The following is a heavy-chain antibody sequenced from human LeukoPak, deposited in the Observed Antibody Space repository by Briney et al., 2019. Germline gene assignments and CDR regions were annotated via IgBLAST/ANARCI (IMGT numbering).Heavy chain of an antibody. V-gene: IGHV4-59*08. CDR1: GGSISRYY. CDR3: ERFGLPVFKWFDP. CDR2: IYYSGST. Sequence: SETLSLTCTVSGGSISRYYWSWIRQPPGKGLEWIGYIYYSGSTNYNTSLKSRVTISVDTSKNQFSLKLSSVTAADTAVFYWERFGLPVFKWFDPWGQGTLVSVSS. J-gene: IGHJ5*02. D-gene: IGHD3-16*01.